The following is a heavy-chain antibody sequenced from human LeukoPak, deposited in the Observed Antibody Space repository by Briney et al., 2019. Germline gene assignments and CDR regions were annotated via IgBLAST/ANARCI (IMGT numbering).Heavy chain of an antibody. Sequence: GASVKVSCKASGYKFIGFYIHWVRQAPGQGLERMGWINPNSGGTNYAEKFQGRVTMTRDTSITTAYMELNRLRSDDTAVYYCASRITGGFYYYYNMDVWGKGTTVTVSS. V-gene: IGHV1-2*02. J-gene: IGHJ6*03. CDR3: ASRITGGFYYYYNMDV. CDR1: GYKFIGFY. CDR2: INPNSGGT. D-gene: IGHD2/OR15-2a*01.